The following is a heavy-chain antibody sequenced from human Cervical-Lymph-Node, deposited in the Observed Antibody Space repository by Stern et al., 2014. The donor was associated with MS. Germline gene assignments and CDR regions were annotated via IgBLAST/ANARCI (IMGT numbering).Heavy chain of an antibody. CDR2: IVVGSGNP. J-gene: IGHJ3*02. V-gene: IGHV1-58*01. D-gene: IGHD3-22*01. CDR3: AAKKDYYDSSGDDAFDI. Sequence: QLVESGPEVKKPGTSVKVSCKASGFTFTSSAVQWVRQARGQRLEWIGWIVVGSGNPNYAQKFQERVTSTRDMSTSTAYMELSSLRSEDTAVYYCAAKKDYYDSSGDDAFDIWGQGTMVTVSS. CDR1: GFTFTSSA.